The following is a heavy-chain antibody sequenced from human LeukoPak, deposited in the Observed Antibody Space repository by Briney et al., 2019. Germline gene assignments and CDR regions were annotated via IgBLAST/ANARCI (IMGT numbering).Heavy chain of an antibody. CDR3: ARDHDRGYCSGGSCYSFDY. Sequence: ASVKVSCKAYGYTFTGYYMHWVRQAPGQGLEWMGWINPNSGGTNYAQKFQGRVTMTRDTSISTAYMELSRLRSDDTAVYYCARDHDRGYCSGGSCYSFDYWGQGTLVTVSS. D-gene: IGHD2-15*01. CDR2: INPNSGGT. CDR1: GYTFTGYY. J-gene: IGHJ4*02. V-gene: IGHV1-2*02.